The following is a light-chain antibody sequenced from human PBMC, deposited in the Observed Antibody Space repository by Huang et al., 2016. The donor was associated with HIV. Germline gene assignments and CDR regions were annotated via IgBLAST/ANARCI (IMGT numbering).Light chain of an antibody. J-gene: IGKJ2*01. Sequence: EIVLTQSPDTVSLSPGEATTLFCRASRSVDSNFFAWYQQKPGQSPRLLIYGASTRAAGIPDRFSGSGSGIDFTLTISRLEPEDFAVYFCQLSGRSVTFGQGTKLEI. CDR2: GAS. V-gene: IGKV3-20*01. CDR1: RSVDSNF. CDR3: QLSGRSVT.